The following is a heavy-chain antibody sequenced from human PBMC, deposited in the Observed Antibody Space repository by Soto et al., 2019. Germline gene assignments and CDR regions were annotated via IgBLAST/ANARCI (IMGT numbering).Heavy chain of an antibody. D-gene: IGHD3-10*01. CDR1: GGSISSGDYY. CDR2: IYYSGST. CDR3: ARLVSSGYYTLGYYYYGMDV. J-gene: IGHJ6*02. Sequence: PSETLSLTCTVSGGSISSGDYYWSWIRQPPGKGLEWIGYIYYSGSTYYNPSLKSRVTISVDTSKNQFSLKLSSVTAADTAVYYCARLVSSGYYTLGYYYYGMDVWGQGTTVTVSS. V-gene: IGHV4-30-4*01.